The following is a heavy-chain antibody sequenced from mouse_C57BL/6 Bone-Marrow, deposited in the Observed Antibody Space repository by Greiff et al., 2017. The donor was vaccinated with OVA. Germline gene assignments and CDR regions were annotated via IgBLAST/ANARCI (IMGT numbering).Heavy chain of an antibody. CDR2: ISDGGSYT. Sequence: DVMLVESGGGLVKPGGSLKLSCAASGFTFSSYALSWVRQTPEKRLEWVATISDGGSYTYYPDNVKGRFPISRDNAKNNLYLQMSHLKSEDTAMYYCARGGDYYGSSPYFDYWGQGTTLTVSS. CDR1: GFTFSSYA. J-gene: IGHJ2*01. D-gene: IGHD1-1*01. V-gene: IGHV5-4*03. CDR3: ARGGDYYGSSPYFDY.